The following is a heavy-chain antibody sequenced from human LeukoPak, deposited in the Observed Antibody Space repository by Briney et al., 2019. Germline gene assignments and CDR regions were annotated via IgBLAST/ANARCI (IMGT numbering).Heavy chain of an antibody. V-gene: IGHV3-23*01. D-gene: IGHD1-26*01. Sequence: GGSLRLSCAASGFTFSSYAMSWVRQAPGKGLEWVSAISGSGGSTYYADSVKGRFTISRDNSKNRLYLQMNSLRAEDTAVYYCAKDPFSGSYGLRSLNWFDPWGQGTLVTVSS. CDR1: GFTFSSYA. J-gene: IGHJ5*02. CDR3: AKDPFSGSYGLRSLNWFDP. CDR2: ISGSGGST.